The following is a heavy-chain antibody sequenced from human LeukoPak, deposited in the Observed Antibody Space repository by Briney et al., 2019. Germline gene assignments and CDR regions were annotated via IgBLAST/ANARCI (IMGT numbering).Heavy chain of an antibody. Sequence: GGSLRLSRAGSGFTFRNYWMTWVRQAPGKGLEWVANIKYDGSEMYYVDSVKGRFTISRDNAMNSLYLQMNDLRAEDTAVYYCARTRGLDYWGQGTLVTVSS. CDR2: IKYDGSEM. J-gene: IGHJ4*02. CDR1: GFTFRNYW. CDR3: ARTRGLDY. V-gene: IGHV3-7*01. D-gene: IGHD2-2*01.